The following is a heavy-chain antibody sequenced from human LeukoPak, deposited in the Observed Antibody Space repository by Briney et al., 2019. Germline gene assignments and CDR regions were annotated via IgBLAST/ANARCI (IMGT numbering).Heavy chain of an antibody. Sequence: SETLSLTCTVSGGSIISSSYYWGWIRQPPGKGLEWIGSIYYSGNTDYNPSLKSRVTKSVETSKNQFSLKLSSVTAADTAVYYCARDRFDDSSGYYYHYYYYMDVWGKGTTVTVSS. CDR2: IYYSGNT. D-gene: IGHD3-22*01. CDR3: ARDRFDDSSGYYYHYYYYMDV. CDR1: GGSIISSSYY. V-gene: IGHV4-39*07. J-gene: IGHJ6*03.